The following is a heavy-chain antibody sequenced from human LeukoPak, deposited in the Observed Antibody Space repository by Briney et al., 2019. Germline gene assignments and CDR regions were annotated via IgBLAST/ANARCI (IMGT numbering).Heavy chain of an antibody. V-gene: IGHV3-21*01. Sequence: PGGSLRLSCAVSGFTSGIYAVSWVRQAPGKGLEWVSSISSSSSYIYYADSVKGRFTISRDNAKNSLYLQMNSLRAEDTAVYYCAGAGSYYGMDVWGQGTTVTVSS. J-gene: IGHJ6*02. CDR3: AGAGSYYGMDV. D-gene: IGHD1-14*01. CDR1: GFTSGIYA. CDR2: ISSSSSYI.